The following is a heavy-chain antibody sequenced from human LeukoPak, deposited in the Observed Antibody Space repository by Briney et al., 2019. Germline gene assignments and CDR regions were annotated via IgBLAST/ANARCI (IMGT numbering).Heavy chain of an antibody. D-gene: IGHD4-17*01. CDR2: IYYSGST. CDR3: ARRNYGDYDHYFDY. V-gene: IGHV4-59*08. CDR1: GGSISSCF. Sequence: SETLSLTCTVSGGSISSCFWSWIRQPPGKGLEWIGYIYYSGSTNYNPSVKSRVTISVDTSRNQFSLKLSSVTAADTAVYYCARRNYGDYDHYFDYWGQGTLVTVSS. J-gene: IGHJ4*02.